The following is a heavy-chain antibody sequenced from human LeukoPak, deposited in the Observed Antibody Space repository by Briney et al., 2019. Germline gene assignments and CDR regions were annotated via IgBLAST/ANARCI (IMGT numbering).Heavy chain of an antibody. Sequence: GGSLRLSCAASGFTFGSYGMHWVRQAPGKGLEWVAFIRYDGSNKYYADSVKGRFTISRDNSKNTLYLQMNSLRAEDTAVYYCARDDYDFWSGYPTVGAFDIWGQGTMVTVSS. CDR1: GFTFGSYG. CDR3: ARDDYDFWSGYPTVGAFDI. V-gene: IGHV3-30*02. J-gene: IGHJ3*02. CDR2: IRYDGSNK. D-gene: IGHD3-3*01.